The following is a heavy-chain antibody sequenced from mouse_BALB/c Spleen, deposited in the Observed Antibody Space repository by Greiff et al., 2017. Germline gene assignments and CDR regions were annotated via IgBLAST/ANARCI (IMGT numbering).Heavy chain of an antibody. CDR3: ARYDRLDY. CDR1: GFTFSSYT. V-gene: IGHV5-9*03. Sequence: EVHLVESGGGLVKPGGSLKLSCAASGFTFSSYTMSWVRQTPEKRLEWVATISSGGGNTYYPDSVKGRFTISRDNAKNNLYLQMSSLRSEDTALYYCARYDRLDYWGQGTTLTVSS. J-gene: IGHJ2*01. CDR2: ISSGGGNT. D-gene: IGHD2-14*01.